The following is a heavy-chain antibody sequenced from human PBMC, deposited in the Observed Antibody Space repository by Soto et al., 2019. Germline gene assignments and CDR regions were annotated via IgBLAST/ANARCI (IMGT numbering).Heavy chain of an antibody. CDR3: TKLTYDYGSGSSP. J-gene: IGHJ5*02. Sequence: GGSLRLSCAASGISFSNAWMNWVRQAPGKGLEWVGRIKSKIDGGTTNYGAPMKGRFTISRDDSKNTLFLQVHSLKTEDTAVYYCTKLTYDYGSGSSPWGQGTLDTVSS. CDR2: IKSKIDGGTT. V-gene: IGHV3-15*07. D-gene: IGHD3-10*01. CDR1: GISFSNAW.